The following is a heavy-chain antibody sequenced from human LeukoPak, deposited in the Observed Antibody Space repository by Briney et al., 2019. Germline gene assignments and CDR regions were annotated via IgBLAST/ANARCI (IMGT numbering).Heavy chain of an antibody. CDR1: GGSISSYY. D-gene: IGHD3-22*01. CDR3: ARQNDAYYYDSSGYYFPPVFDY. CDR2: IYTSGST. J-gene: IGHJ4*02. Sequence: SETLSLTCTVSGGSISSYYWSWIRQPAGKGLEWIGRIYTSGSTNYNPSLKSRVTMSVDTSKNQFSLKLSSVTAADTAVYYCARQNDAYYYDSSGYYFPPVFDYWGQGTLVTVSS. V-gene: IGHV4-4*07.